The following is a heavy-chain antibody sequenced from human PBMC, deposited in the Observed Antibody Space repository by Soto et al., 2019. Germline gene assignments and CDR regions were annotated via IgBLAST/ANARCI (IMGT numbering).Heavy chain of an antibody. CDR1: GGSISSGGYY. CDR2: IYYSGST. D-gene: IGHD6-13*01. Sequence: PSETLSLTCTVSGGSISSGGYYWSWIRQHPGKGLEWIGYIYYSGSTYYNPSLKSRVTISVDTSKNQFSLKLSSVTAADTAVYYCARGRSGRGSSWPYNWFAPWGQGTLVTVS. J-gene: IGHJ5*02. CDR3: ARGRSGRGSSWPYNWFAP. V-gene: IGHV4-31*03.